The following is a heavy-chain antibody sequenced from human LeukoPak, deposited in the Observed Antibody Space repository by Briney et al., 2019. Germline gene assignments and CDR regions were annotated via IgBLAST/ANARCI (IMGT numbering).Heavy chain of an antibody. CDR1: GYTFTSYY. CDR3: ARDGVLRVLEWLSPTYYYYMDV. V-gene: IGHV1-46*01. J-gene: IGHJ6*03. CDR2: INPSGGST. Sequence: ASVKVSCKASGYTFTSYYMHWVRQAPGQGLEWMGIINPSGGSTSYAQKFQGRVTMTRDTSTSTVYMELSSLRSEDTAVYYCARDGVLRVLEWLSPTYYYYMDVWGKGTTVTVSS. D-gene: IGHD3-3*01.